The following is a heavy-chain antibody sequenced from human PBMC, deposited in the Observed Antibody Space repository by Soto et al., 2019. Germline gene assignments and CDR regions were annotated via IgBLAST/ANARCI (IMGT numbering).Heavy chain of an antibody. J-gene: IGHJ5*02. CDR3: ARERIAARRSWFDP. Sequence: ASVKVSCKASGYNFTGYYMHWVRQAPGQGLEWMGWINPNSGGTNYAQKFQGRVTMTRDTSISTAYMELSRLRSDDTAVYSCARERIAARRSWFDPWGQGTLVTVSS. D-gene: IGHD6-6*01. V-gene: IGHV1-2*02. CDR2: INPNSGGT. CDR1: GYNFTGYY.